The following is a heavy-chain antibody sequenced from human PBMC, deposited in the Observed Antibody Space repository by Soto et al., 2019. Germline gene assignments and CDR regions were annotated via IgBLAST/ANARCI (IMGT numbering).Heavy chain of an antibody. Sequence: QITLKESGPTLVKPTQTLTLTCTFSGFSLSSTRVAVGWIRQPPGKALEWLALIYWDDDKRYSPFLKSRLTITKDTSQTQVVLTMTNMDPVDTATYYCAHSVVAGLGYYFDYWGQGTLVTVSS. CDR3: AHSVVAGLGYYFDY. CDR1: GFSLSSTRVA. CDR2: IYWDDDK. D-gene: IGHD6-19*01. V-gene: IGHV2-5*02. J-gene: IGHJ4*02.